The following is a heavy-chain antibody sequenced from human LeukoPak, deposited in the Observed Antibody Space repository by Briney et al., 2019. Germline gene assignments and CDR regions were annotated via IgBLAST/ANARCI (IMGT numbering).Heavy chain of an antibody. Sequence: ASVKVSCKAPGYTFTGYFMHWVRQAPGQGLEWMGWINPNSGGTNYAQKFQGRVTMTRDTSISTAYIELSRLRSDDTAVYYCVRDEDYGIFVNVDYWGQGTLVTVSS. J-gene: IGHJ4*02. CDR3: VRDEDYGIFVNVDY. CDR1: GYTFTGYF. V-gene: IGHV1-2*02. CDR2: INPNSGGT. D-gene: IGHD4-17*01.